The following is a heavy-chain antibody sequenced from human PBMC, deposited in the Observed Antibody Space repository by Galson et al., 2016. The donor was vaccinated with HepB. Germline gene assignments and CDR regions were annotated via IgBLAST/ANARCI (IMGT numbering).Heavy chain of an antibody. CDR2: IDNSGGAI. Sequence: LRLSCAPSGFIFTTYAMNWVRQAPGKGLEWISYIDNSGGAIYYTDSVRGRFTISRDNAKNSLYLQMNSLRDEDTAVYYRATGLTTFEHWGQGTLVTVSS. V-gene: IGHV3-48*02. CDR1: GFIFTTYA. D-gene: IGHD4-11*01. CDR3: ATGLTTFEH. J-gene: IGHJ4*02.